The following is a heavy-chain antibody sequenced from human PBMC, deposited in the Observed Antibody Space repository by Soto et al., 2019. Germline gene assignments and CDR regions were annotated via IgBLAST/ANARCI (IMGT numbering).Heavy chain of an antibody. CDR3: ATSYGSGYRAFDY. CDR1: GDTFAFHS. Sequence: QVQLVQSGAEVKRPGSSVKVSCKASGDTFAFHSINWVRQAPGLGLEWMGRINPILSMSNYAQRFKGRVTMTAEKSTSTAYMVLSSLRSEDTAIYYCATSYGSGYRAFDYWGQGALVTVSS. D-gene: IGHD3-10*01. J-gene: IGHJ4*02. CDR2: INPILSMS. V-gene: IGHV1-69*02.